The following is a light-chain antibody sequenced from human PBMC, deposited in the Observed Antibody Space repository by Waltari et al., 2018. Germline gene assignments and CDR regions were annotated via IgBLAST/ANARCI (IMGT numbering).Light chain of an antibody. Sequence: SSALSQDPAVSVALGQPGRRTCQVGSLRTYYASWSRQTPGQSPVLIIYGKNNRPSGIPDRFSASSSGNTASLTITGARAEDEADYYCNTRDMSGDVVFGGGTKLTVL. CDR3: NTRDMSGDVV. CDR2: GKN. V-gene: IGLV3-19*01. CDR1: SLRTYY. J-gene: IGLJ2*01.